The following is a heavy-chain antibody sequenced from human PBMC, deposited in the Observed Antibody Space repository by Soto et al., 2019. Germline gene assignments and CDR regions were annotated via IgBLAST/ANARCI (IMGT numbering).Heavy chain of an antibody. D-gene: IGHD1-26*01. Sequence: QTGGSLRLSCGGSGFTFSSYEMAWVRQAPGKGLEWVSYISDSGSTIKYADSVKGRFTISRDNAKNSLYLQMNSLRVEDTAVYYCAGGVMYSGSYQDWGQGALVTVSS. CDR2: ISDSGSTI. V-gene: IGHV3-48*03. CDR1: GFTFSSYE. CDR3: AGGVMYSGSYQD. J-gene: IGHJ4*02.